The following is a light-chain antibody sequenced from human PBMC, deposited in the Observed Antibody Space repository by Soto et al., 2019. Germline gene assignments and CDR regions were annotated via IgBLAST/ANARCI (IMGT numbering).Light chain of an antibody. J-gene: IGLJ2*01. CDR2: QDT. CDR3: QAWDSSTVV. Sequence: SYELTQSPSVSVSPGQTASITCSGDKLGDKYACWYQQKPGQSPVLVIYQDTTRPSGIPERFSGSNSGNTATLTISGTQAMDEADYYCQAWDSSTVVFGGGTQLTVL. V-gene: IGLV3-1*01. CDR1: KLGDKY.